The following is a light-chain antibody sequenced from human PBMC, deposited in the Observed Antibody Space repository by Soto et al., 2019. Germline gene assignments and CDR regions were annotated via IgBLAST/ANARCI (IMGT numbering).Light chain of an antibody. J-gene: IGKJ4*01. Sequence: EIVLTHSPGTLSLSPGERSTLSCRASQSVRNNYLAWYQQKPGQAPRLLIYDASSRATGIPDRFSGGGSGTDFTLTISRLEPEDFAVYYCQQFSSYPLTFGGATKVDIK. V-gene: IGKV3-20*01. CDR1: QSVRNNY. CDR2: DAS. CDR3: QQFSSYPLT.